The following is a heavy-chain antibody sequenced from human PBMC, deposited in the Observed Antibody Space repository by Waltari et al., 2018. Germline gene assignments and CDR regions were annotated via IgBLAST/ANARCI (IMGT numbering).Heavy chain of an antibody. D-gene: IGHD6-13*01. Sequence: QVQLVQSGAEVKKPGASVKVACKASGYTFTDYAVHWMRQDPGPGLEWGGWINCVNVNIKESPKFEGRVTITRETSANTAYMELSRLRSEDTAVCYCARGGERSTWYSRFDPWGQGTLVSVSS. V-gene: IGHV1-3*01. CDR3: ARGGERSTWYSRFDP. CDR2: INCVNVNI. J-gene: IGHJ5*02. CDR1: GYTFTDYA.